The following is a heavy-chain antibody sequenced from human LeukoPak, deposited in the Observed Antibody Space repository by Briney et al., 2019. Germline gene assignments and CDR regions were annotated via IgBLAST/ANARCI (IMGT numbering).Heavy chain of an antibody. V-gene: IGHV4-39*01. CDR2: IYYSGST. D-gene: IGHD1-26*01. CDR3: ARHEYSGSYYGLSWFDP. J-gene: IGHJ5*02. CDR1: GGSISGSGYY. Sequence: PSETLSLTCTVSGGSISGSGYYWGWIRQPPGKGLEWIASIYYSGSTYYNPSLKSRVTISVDTSENRLPLKLSSLTAADTAVYYCARHEYSGSYYGLSWFDPWRQGTLVTVSS.